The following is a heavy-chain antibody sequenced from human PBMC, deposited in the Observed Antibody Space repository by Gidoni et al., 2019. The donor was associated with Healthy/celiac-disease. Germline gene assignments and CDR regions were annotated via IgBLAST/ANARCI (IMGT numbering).Heavy chain of an antibody. CDR2: ISGSGGSA. D-gene: IGHD5-12*01. J-gene: IGHJ3*02. Sequence: DVQPLQFGGGSGQPGGSLRLSCGDSVSTCSSYAMSWVRQAPGQRLEWFSTISGSGGSAYCADSVKGRFTISSVNYKNTLYLQVNSLRAEDPAVYYCARKWVVATYAFDIWGQGPMVTVSS. V-gene: IGHV3-23*01. CDR1: VSTCSSYA. CDR3: ARKWVVATYAFDI.